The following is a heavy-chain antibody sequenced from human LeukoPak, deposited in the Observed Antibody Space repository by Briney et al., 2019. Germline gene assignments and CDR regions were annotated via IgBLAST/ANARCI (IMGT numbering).Heavy chain of an antibody. V-gene: IGHV4-34*01. CDR2: INHSGST. CDR1: GGSFSGYY. CDR3: ARKSGPLDY. D-gene: IGHD2-15*01. J-gene: IGHJ4*02. Sequence: SETLSLTCAVYGGSFSGYYWSWIRQPPGKGLEWIGEINHSGSTNYNPSLKSRVTISVDTSKNQFSLKLSSVTAADTAVYYFARKSGPLDYWGQGTLVTVSS.